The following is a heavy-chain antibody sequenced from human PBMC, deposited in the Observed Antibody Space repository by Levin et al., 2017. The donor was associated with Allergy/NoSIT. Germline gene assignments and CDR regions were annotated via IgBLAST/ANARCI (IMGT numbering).Heavy chain of an antibody. CDR3: ARERFTRANDF. CDR1: GGSMSGYY. D-gene: IGHD3-3*01. V-gene: IGHV4-4*07. Sequence: GSLRLSCTVSGGSMSGYYWSWVRQPAGKGLEWIGRIYSSEKTMYNPSLESRVTMSVDTSRNHFSLKLTSVTAADTAVYLCARERFTRANDFWGQGTLVTVSS. J-gene: IGHJ4*02. CDR2: IYSSEKT.